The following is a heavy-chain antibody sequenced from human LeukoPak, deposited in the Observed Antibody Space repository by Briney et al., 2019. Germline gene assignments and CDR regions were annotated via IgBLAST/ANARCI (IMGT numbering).Heavy chain of an antibody. J-gene: IGHJ4*02. CDR1: GFTFSSYR. V-gene: IGHV3-21*01. CDR2: ISSSSSYI. Sequence: GGSLRLSCAASGFTFSSYRMNWVRQAPGRGLEWVSSISSSSSYIYYADSVKGRFTISRDNAKNSLYLQMNSLRAEDSAVHYCARDGSGSHPGYWGQGTLVTVSS. CDR3: ARDGSGSHPGY. D-gene: IGHD1-26*01.